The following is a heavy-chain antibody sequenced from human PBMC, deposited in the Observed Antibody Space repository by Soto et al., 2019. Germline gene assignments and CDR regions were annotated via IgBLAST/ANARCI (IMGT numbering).Heavy chain of an antibody. CDR3: AKDGNRKSSSGFDYYYGMDV. Sequence: GGSLRLSCAASGFTFSSYAMSWVRQAPGKGLEWVSAISGSGGSTYYADSVKGRFTISRDNSKNTLYLQMNSLRAEDTAVYYCAKDGNRKSSSGFDYYYGMDVWGQGTTVTVSS. CDR1: GFTFSSYA. D-gene: IGHD6-6*01. CDR2: ISGSGGST. V-gene: IGHV3-23*01. J-gene: IGHJ6*02.